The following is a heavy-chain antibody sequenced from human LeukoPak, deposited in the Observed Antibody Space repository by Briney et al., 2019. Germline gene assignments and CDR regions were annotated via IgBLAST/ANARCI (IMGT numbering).Heavy chain of an antibody. CDR3: AKDRKESYNWFDP. J-gene: IGHJ5*02. V-gene: IGHV3-30*02. CDR2: IRYDGSNK. CDR1: GFTFSSYG. D-gene: IGHD1-14*01. Sequence: GGSLRLSCAASGFTFSSYGMHWVRQAPGKGLEWVAFIRYDGSNKYYADSVKGRFTISRDNSKSTLYLQMNSLRAEDTAVYYCAKDRKESYNWFDPWGQGTLVTVSS.